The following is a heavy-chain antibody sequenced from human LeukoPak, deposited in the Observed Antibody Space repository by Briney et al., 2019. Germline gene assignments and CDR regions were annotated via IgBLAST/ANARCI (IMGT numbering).Heavy chain of an antibody. CDR3: ARDTGGGYSCYDC. J-gene: IGHJ4*02. CDR1: GFTCSSYW. CDR2: IKQDGSEK. Sequence: SGGSLRLSCAASGFTCSSYWMTWIRQAPGKGLEGVANIKQDGSEKYYVDSVKGRFTISRDNAKNSLYLQMNSLRAEDTAVYYCARDTGGGYSCYDCWGQGTLVTVSS. D-gene: IGHD5-18*01. V-gene: IGHV3-7*01.